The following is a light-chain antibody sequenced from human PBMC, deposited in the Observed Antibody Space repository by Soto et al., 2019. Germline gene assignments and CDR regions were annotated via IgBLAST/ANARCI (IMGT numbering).Light chain of an antibody. V-gene: IGKV1-8*01. Sequence: AIRMTQSPSSFSASTGDRVTITCRASQGISSSLAWSQQKPGKAPKLLCYAASTLQSGVPARFSGSGFGPDFPLTTSLLQSEDCANFYRQQYYFYPLTFGGGTQVELK. J-gene: IGKJ4*01. CDR2: AAS. CDR3: QQYYFYPLT. CDR1: QGISSS.